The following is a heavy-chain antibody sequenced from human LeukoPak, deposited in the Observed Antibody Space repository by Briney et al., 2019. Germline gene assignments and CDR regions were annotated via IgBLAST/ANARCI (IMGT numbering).Heavy chain of an antibody. D-gene: IGHD6-13*01. V-gene: IGHV4-39*01. CDR3: ARHEESAAAAMYYYYYMDV. CDR1: GGSISSSSYY. J-gene: IGHJ6*03. Sequence: PSETLSLTCTVSGGSISSSSYYWGRIRQPPGKGLEWIGSIYYSGSTYYNPSLKSRVTISVDTSKNQFSLKLSSVTAADTAVYYCARHEESAAAAMYYYYYMDVWGKGTTVTVSS. CDR2: IYYSGST.